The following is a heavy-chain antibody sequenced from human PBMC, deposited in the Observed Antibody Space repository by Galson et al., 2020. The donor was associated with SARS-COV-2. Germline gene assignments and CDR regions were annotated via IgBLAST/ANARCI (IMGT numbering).Heavy chain of an antibody. D-gene: IGHD2-21*01. CDR3: ATTYCGGDCYPYYYYYMDV. CDR2: IYPGDSDT. V-gene: IGHV5-51*01. J-gene: IGHJ6*03. CDR1: GYSFTSYW. Sequence: GESLKISCKGSGYSFTSYWIGWVRQMPGKGLEWMGNIYPGDSDTRYSPSFQGQVTISADKSISTAYLQWSSLKASDTAMYYCATTYCGGDCYPYYYYYMDVWGKGTTVTVSS.